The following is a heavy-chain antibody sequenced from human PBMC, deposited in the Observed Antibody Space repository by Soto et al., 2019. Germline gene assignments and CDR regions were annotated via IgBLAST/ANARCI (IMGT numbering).Heavy chain of an antibody. CDR1: GFTFSSYG. V-gene: IGHV3-33*01. CDR3: ARRATSYSSGWYWFDP. D-gene: IGHD6-19*01. J-gene: IGHJ5*02. CDR2: IWYDGSNK. Sequence: ESGGGVVQPGRSLRLSCAASGFTFSSYGMHWVRQAPGKGLEWVAVIWYDGSNKYYADSVKGRFTISRDNSKNTLYLQMNSLRAEDTAVYYCARRATSYSSGWYWFDPWGQGTLVTVSS.